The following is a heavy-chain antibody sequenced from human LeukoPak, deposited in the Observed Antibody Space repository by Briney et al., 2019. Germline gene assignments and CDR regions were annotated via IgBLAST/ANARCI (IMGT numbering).Heavy chain of an antibody. J-gene: IGHJ5*02. CDR2: IYHSGST. V-gene: IGHV4-30-2*01. Sequence: SETLSLTCAVSGGSISSGGYSWSWIRQPPGKGLEWIGYIYHSGSTHYNPSLKSRVTISVDRSKNQFSLKLSSVTAADTAVYYCASRIAAAGNNWFDPWGQGTLVTVSS. D-gene: IGHD6-13*01. CDR1: GGSISSGGYS. CDR3: ASRIAAAGNNWFDP.